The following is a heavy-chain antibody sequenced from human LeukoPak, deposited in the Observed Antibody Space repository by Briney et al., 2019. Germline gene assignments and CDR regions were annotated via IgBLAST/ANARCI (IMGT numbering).Heavy chain of an antibody. J-gene: IGHJ4*02. CDR3: ARDFSWGVDS. CDR1: GYSFTGYF. V-gene: IGHV1-2*02. CDR2: INANSGDT. D-gene: IGHD3-10*01. Sequence: ASVTVSCKTSGYSFTGYFFHWIRQAPGRGLEWMGWINANSGDTNYAQNFQDRVTMTRDRSISTVYMELSRLRTDDTAVYYCARDFSWGVDSWGQGTLVTVSS.